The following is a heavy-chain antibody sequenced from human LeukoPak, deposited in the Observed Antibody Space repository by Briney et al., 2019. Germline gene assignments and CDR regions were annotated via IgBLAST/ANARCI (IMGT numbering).Heavy chain of an antibody. J-gene: IGHJ4*02. CDR2: ISAYNGDT. CDR3: ARDQRYYYGSGSYYPFDY. CDR1: GYSFTTYG. V-gene: IGHV1-18*01. Sequence: ASVKVSCKASGYSFTTYGITWVRQAPGQGLEWMGWISAYNGDTRYAQHLQGRVTMTTDTSTSTAYMELRSLRSDDTAVYYCARDQRYYYGSGSYYPFDYWGQGTLVTVSS. D-gene: IGHD3-10*01.